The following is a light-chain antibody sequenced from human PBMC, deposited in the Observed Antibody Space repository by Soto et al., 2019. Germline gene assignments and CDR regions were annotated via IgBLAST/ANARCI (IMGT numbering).Light chain of an antibody. CDR2: GDN. CDR1: SPNIGAGYD. CDR3: QSYDTRLSAHV. J-gene: IGLJ1*01. Sequence: QSVLTQPPSVSGPPGQRVTFSCSGPSPNIGAGYDVHWYQQFPGTAPKLLIYGDNNRPSGVPDRFSGSKSGTSASLAITGLQAEDEADYYCQSYDTRLSAHVFGTGTKVTVL. V-gene: IGLV1-40*01.